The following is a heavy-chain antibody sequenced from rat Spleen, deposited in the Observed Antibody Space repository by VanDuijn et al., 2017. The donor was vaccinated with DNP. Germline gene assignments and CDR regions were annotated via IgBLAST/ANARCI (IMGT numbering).Heavy chain of an antibody. CDR2: ISYSGST. J-gene: IGHJ2*01. CDR1: GYSITSNY. Sequence: EVQLQESGPGLVKPSQSLSLTCSVTGYSITSNYWAWIRKLPGNKMAWVGHISYSGSTSYNPSLKSRISSTRDTSKNQFFLHLNSVTTEDTATYYCARYGSVALDYWGQGVMVTVSS. CDR3: ARYGSVALDY. V-gene: IGHV3-1*01. D-gene: IGHD3-3*01.